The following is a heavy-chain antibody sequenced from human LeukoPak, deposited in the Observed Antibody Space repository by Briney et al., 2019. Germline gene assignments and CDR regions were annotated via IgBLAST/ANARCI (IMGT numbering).Heavy chain of an antibody. V-gene: IGHV4-61*01. J-gene: IGHJ4*02. CDR2: IYYSGST. CDR3: ARGWIQLWFFDY. Sequence: SETLSLTCTVSGGSVSSGSYYWSWIRQPPGKGLEWIGYIYYSGSTNYNPSLKSRVTISVDTSKNQFSLKLSSVTAADTAVYYCARGWIQLWFFDYWGQGTLVTVSS. CDR1: GGSVSSGSYY. D-gene: IGHD5-18*01.